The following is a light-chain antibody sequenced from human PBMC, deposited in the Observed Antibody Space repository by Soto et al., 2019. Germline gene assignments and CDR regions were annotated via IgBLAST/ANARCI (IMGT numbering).Light chain of an antibody. CDR1: SNDVGGYNF. V-gene: IGLV2-14*01. CDR2: EVT. Sequence: QSALTQPASVSGSPGQSITISCTGTSNDVGGYNFVSWYQQLPGKAPKLIIYEVTNRPSGISNRFSGSKSGNTASLTISGLRAEDEADYYCSSYTSVRGVFGGGTKLTVL. J-gene: IGLJ3*02. CDR3: SSYTSVRGV.